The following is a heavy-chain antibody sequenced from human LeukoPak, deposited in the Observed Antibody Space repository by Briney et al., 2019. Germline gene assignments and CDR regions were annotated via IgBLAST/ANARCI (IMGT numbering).Heavy chain of an antibody. J-gene: IGHJ4*02. Sequence: GGSLRLSCAASGFTFSSYAMSWVRQAPGKGLEWVSAISGSGGSTYYADSVKGRFTISRDNSKNTLYLQMNSLRAEDTAVYYCAKGLYFWSGYYTEDHFDYWGQGTLVTVSS. CDR3: AKGLYFWSGYYTEDHFDY. CDR2: ISGSGGST. CDR1: GFTFSSYA. D-gene: IGHD3-3*01. V-gene: IGHV3-23*01.